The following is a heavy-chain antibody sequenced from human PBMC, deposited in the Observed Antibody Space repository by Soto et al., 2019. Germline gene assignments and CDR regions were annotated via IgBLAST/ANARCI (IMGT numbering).Heavy chain of an antibody. CDR1: GGSFRSYV. J-gene: IGHJ6*02. Sequence: ASVKVSCKASGGSFRSYVISWVRQAPGQGLEWMGGIIPILGTANYARRLQGRVTITADKSTSTAYMELTSLTSDDSAVYYCARRVTGSYSSYYYGMDVWGQGTTATVS. D-gene: IGHD2-21*02. CDR3: ARRVTGSYSSYYYGMDV. CDR2: IIPILGTA. V-gene: IGHV1-69*06.